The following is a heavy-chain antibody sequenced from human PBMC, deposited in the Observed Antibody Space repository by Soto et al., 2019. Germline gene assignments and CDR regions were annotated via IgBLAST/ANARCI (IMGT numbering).Heavy chain of an antibody. CDR3: ARATDSYGYFLLGYFDY. Sequence: ASVKVSCKASGYTFTSYYMHWVRQAPGQGLEWMGIINPSGGSTSYAQKFQGRVTMTRDTSTSTVYMELSSLRSEDTAVYYCARATDSYGYFLLGYFDYWGQGTLVTVYS. J-gene: IGHJ4*02. CDR1: GYTFTSYY. V-gene: IGHV1-46*01. CDR2: INPSGGST. D-gene: IGHD5-18*01.